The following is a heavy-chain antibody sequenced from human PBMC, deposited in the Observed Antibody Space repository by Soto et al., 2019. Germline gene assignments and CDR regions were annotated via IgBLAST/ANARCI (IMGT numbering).Heavy chain of an antibody. D-gene: IGHD3-10*01. CDR1: GFTVSSNY. Sequence: EVQLVESGGGLIQPGGSLRLSCAVSGFTVSSNYMSWVRQAPGKGLEWVSVIYSGGSTYYADSVKGRFTISRDNSKSTLYLQMNSLRAEDTAVYYCARHITMDPLLVYWGQGTLVTVCS. CDR2: IYSGGST. CDR3: ARHITMDPLLVY. V-gene: IGHV3-53*01. J-gene: IGHJ4*02.